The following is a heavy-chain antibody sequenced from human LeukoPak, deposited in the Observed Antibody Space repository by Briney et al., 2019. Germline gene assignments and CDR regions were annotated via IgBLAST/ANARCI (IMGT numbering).Heavy chain of an antibody. D-gene: IGHD1-1*01. V-gene: IGHV3-48*01. J-gene: IGHJ4*02. CDR1: GFTFSSFS. CDR2: ISSNNL. Sequence: GGSLRLSCAASGFTFSSFSMNWVRQAPGRGLEWVSYISSNNLAYADSVKGRFTISRDNAKNSLYLQMNSLRAEDTAVYYCARDHNWVFDSWGQGTLVTVSS. CDR3: ARDHNWVFDS.